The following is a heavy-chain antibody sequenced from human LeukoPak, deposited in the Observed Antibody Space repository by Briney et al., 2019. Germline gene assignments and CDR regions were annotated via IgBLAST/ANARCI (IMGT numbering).Heavy chain of an antibody. J-gene: IGHJ5*02. V-gene: IGHV3-74*01. CDR1: GFTFSSYW. CDR3: ARVDCSSTSCAFEFDP. CDR2: INSDGSST. Sequence: GGSLRLSCAASGFTFSSYWMHWVRQAPGKGLVWVSRINSDGSSTTYADSVKGRFTISRDNAKNTLYLQMNSLRAADTAVYYCARVDCSSTSCAFEFDPWGQGTLVTVSS. D-gene: IGHD2-2*01.